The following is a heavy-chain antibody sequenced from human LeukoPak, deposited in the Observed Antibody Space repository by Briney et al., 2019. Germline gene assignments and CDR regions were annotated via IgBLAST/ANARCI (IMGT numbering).Heavy chain of an antibody. V-gene: IGHV1-24*01. CDR3: ATDSDRRDGYNPLDY. CDR2: FDPEDGET. J-gene: IGHJ4*02. D-gene: IGHD5-24*01. CDR1: GYTLTELS. Sequence: GASVKVSCKVSGYTLTELSMHWVRQAPGKGLEWMGGFDPEDGETIYAQKFQGRATMTEDTSTDTAYMELSSLRSEDTAVYYCATDSDRRDGYNPLDYWGQGTLVTVSS.